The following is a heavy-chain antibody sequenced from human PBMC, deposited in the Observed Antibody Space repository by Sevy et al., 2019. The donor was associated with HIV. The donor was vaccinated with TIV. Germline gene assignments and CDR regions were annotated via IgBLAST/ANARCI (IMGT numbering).Heavy chain of an antibody. Sequence: ASVKVSCKASGYTFTSYGISWVRQAPGQGLEWMGWISAYNGNTNYAQKLQGRVTMTTDTSTSTAYMERRGLRSDDTAVYYCAREGGGQIVVVPAAIGPFDPWGQGTLVTVSS. V-gene: IGHV1-18*01. J-gene: IGHJ5*02. D-gene: IGHD2-2*01. CDR1: GYTFTSYG. CDR2: ISAYNGNT. CDR3: AREGGGQIVVVPAAIGPFDP.